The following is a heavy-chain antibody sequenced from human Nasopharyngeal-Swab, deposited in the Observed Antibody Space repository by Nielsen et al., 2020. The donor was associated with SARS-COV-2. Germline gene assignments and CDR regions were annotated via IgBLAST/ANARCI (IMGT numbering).Heavy chain of an antibody. CDR1: GFTFSRYT. D-gene: IGHD3-22*01. CDR2: ISYDGSNK. CDR3: ASTPLDSSGYYYAFHY. V-gene: IGHV3-30-3*01. J-gene: IGHJ4*02. Sequence: GESLKISCAASGFTFSRYTMHWVRQAPGKGLEWVAVISYDGSNKYYADSVKGRFTISGDISKNTLYLQMNSLRAEDTAVFYCASTPLDSSGYYYAFHYWGRGTLVTVSS.